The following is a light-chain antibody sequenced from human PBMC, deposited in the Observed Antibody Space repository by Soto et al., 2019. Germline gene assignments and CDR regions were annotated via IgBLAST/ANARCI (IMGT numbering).Light chain of an antibody. CDR1: RSDVGCYNS. CDR2: EVT. Sequence: QSALTQPASVSGSPGQSITISCTGTRSDVGCYNSIAWYQQHPGKAPRVVIFEVTKRPSGISDRFSGSKSGYTASLRISGLQAEDEADYFCLSYAGNSIWLFGGGTKLTVL. J-gene: IGLJ2*01. V-gene: IGLV2-23*02. CDR3: LSYAGNSIWL.